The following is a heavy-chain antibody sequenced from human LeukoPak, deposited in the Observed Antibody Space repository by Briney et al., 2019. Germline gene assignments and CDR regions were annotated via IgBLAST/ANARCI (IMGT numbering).Heavy chain of an antibody. CDR2: IYYSGST. D-gene: IGHD1-7*01. Sequence: SETLSLTCTVSGGSISSADYYWNWIRQPPGKGLEWIGYIYYSGSTYYNPSLKSRVTISVDTSKNQFSLKVNSLTAADTAVYYCAREPIGTHFDYWGRGTLVTVSS. CDR1: GGSISSADYY. CDR3: AREPIGTHFDY. V-gene: IGHV4-30-4*01. J-gene: IGHJ4*02.